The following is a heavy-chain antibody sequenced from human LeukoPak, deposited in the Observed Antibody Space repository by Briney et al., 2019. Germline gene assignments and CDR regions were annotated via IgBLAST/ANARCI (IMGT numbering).Heavy chain of an antibody. J-gene: IGHJ5*02. Sequence: SETLSLTCAVYGGSFSGYYWSWIRQPPGKGLEWIGEINHSGSTNYNPSLKSRVTISVDTSKNQFSLRLSSVTAADTAVYYCARGRDKLGYCSSTSRYRQYNWFDPWGQGTLVTVSS. V-gene: IGHV4-34*01. D-gene: IGHD2-2*02. CDR2: INHSGST. CDR1: GGSFSGYY. CDR3: ARGRDKLGYCSSTSRYRQYNWFDP.